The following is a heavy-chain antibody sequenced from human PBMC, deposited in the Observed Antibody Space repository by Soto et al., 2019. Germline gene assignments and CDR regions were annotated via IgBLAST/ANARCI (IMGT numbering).Heavy chain of an antibody. CDR3: ARDARSASEFDYFDY. CDR2: INKDASKK. D-gene: IGHD6-6*01. V-gene: IGHV3-7*01. J-gene: IGHJ4*02. Sequence: EMRLVESGGGLVQPGGSLRLSCEASGFVFSNSWMSWVRQAPGKGPQWVANINKDASKKVYVDSVKGRFSISRDNAKNSLYLEMNSLRAEDTAVYYCARDARSASEFDYFDYWGQGTLVTVSS. CDR1: GFVFSNSW.